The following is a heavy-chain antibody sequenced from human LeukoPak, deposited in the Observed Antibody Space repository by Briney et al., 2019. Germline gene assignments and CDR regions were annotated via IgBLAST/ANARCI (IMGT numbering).Heavy chain of an antibody. Sequence: SETLSLTCTVSGGSISSYYWSWIRQPPGKGLEWIGYIYYSGSTNYNPSLKSRVTISVDTSKNQFSLKLSSVTAADTAVYYCAREGGDILTGYYQDWYFDLWGRGTLVTVSS. V-gene: IGHV4-59*01. J-gene: IGHJ2*01. CDR1: GGSISSYY. CDR3: AREGGDILTGYYQDWYFDL. CDR2: IYYSGST. D-gene: IGHD3-9*01.